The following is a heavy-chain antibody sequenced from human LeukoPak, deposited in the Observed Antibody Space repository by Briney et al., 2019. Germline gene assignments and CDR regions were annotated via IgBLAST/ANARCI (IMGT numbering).Heavy chain of an antibody. CDR3: ASGYSGYEGYYYGMDA. V-gene: IGHV3-48*04. CDR1: GFTFSSYS. D-gene: IGHD5-12*01. CDR2: ISSSSNTI. Sequence: SGGSLRLSCAASGFTFSSYSMNWVRQAPGKGLEWVSYISSSSNTIYYADSVKGRFTISRDNAKNSLYLQMNSLRAEDTAVYYCASGYSGYEGYYYGMDAWGQGTTVTVSS. J-gene: IGHJ6*02.